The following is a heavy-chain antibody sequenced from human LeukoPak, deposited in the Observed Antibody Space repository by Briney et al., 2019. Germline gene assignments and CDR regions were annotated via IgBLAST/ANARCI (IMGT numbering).Heavy chain of an antibody. CDR1: GGSFSGYY. J-gene: IGHJ6*02. CDR2: INHSGST. V-gene: IGHV4-34*01. Sequence: PSETLSLTCAVYGGSFSGYYWSWIRQSPGKGLEWIGEINHSGSTNYNPSLKSRVAISVDTSKNQFSLKLSSVIAADTAVYYCATHNYYYGMDVWGQGTTVTVSS. CDR3: ATHNYYYGMDV.